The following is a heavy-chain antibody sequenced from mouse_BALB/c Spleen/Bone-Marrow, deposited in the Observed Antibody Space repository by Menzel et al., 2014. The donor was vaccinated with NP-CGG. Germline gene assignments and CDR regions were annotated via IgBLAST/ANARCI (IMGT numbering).Heavy chain of an antibody. CDR1: GFTFSSYT. CDR2: ISNGGGST. V-gene: IGHV5-12-2*01. D-gene: IGHD6-1*01. J-gene: IGHJ2*01. CDR3: TRQICFPFLDY. Sequence: EVQVVESGGGLVQPGGSLKLSCAASGFTFSSYTMSWVRQTPEKRLEWVAYISNGGGSTYYPDTVKGRFTISRDNAKNNLYLQMSSQKSEDTAKYDCTRQICFPFLDYWGQGTPLTVSS.